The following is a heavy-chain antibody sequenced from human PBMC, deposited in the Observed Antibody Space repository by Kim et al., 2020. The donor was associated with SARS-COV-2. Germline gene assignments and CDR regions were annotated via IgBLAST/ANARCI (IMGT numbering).Heavy chain of an antibody. V-gene: IGHV3-23*01. CDR3: AMIVVVISWFDY. Sequence: AHSGQCRYTTSSDNSKNTLYLQMQSLRAEDAAVYYCAMIVVVISWFDYWGQGTLVTVSS. J-gene: IGHJ4*02. D-gene: IGHD3-22*01.